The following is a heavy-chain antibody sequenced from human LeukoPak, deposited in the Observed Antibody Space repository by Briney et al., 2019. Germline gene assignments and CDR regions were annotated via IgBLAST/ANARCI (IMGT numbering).Heavy chain of an antibody. Sequence: ASVKVSCKASGYTFTSYGISWVRQAPGQGLEWMGWISAYNGNTNYAQKLQGRVTMTTDTSTSTAYMELRSLRSDDTAVYYCARDGDRYCGGGSCYSPFDPWGQGTLVTVSS. CDR3: ARDGDRYCGGGSCYSPFDP. D-gene: IGHD2-15*01. V-gene: IGHV1-18*01. CDR1: GYTFTSYG. CDR2: ISAYNGNT. J-gene: IGHJ5*02.